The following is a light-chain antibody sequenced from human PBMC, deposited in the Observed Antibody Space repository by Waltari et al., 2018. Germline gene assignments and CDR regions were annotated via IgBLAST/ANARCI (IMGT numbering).Light chain of an antibody. Sequence: EIVLTQSPGTLSLSPGERATLSCRASQSLSSTYLAWYQQKPGQAPRLLIYGASTRATGIPDTFSGSGSGIDFTLTISRLEPEDFAVYYCQQYGRSPYTFGQGTTLEIQ. CDR2: GAS. J-gene: IGKJ2*01. CDR3: QQYGRSPYT. V-gene: IGKV3-20*01. CDR1: QSLSSTY.